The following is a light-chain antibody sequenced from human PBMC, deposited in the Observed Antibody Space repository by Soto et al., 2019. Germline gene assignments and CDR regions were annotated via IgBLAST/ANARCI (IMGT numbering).Light chain of an antibody. CDR3: QQANSSPRT. CDR2: SVS. Sequence: DIQLTQSPSSVSASVGDRVTITCRASQGFSTWLAWYRQKPGRAPELLIYSVSDLFRGVPSRFSGSGSGTDFTLTISSLQPEDFATYYCQQANSSPRTFGAGTEVVIK. CDR1: QGFSTW. J-gene: IGKJ4*01. V-gene: IGKV1-12*01.